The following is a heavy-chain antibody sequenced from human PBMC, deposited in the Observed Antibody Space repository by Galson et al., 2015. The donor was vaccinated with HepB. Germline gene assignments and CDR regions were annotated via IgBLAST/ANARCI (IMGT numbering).Heavy chain of an antibody. Sequence: SLRLSCAASTFIFSTYSMNWVRQAPGKGLEWVSYISSSSTTIHYADSVKGRFTISRDNAKNSLYLQMNSLRAEDTAVYYCARNPDLSFFCSSTSCYNAWFDPWGQGTLVTVSS. CDR3: ARNPDLSFFCSSTSCYNAWFDP. CDR2: ISSSSTTI. J-gene: IGHJ5*02. V-gene: IGHV3-48*04. CDR1: TFIFSTYS. D-gene: IGHD2-2*02.